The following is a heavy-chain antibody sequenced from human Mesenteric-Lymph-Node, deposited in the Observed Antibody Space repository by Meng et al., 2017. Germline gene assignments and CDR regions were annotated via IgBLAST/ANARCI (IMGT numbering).Heavy chain of an antibody. J-gene: IGHJ6*02. D-gene: IGHD2-2*01. CDR3: ARVRCTSASCYGLYGMDA. Sequence: ASVKVSCKASGYTFTSYAMNWVRQAPGQGLEWMGWINTNTGNPTYAQGFTGRFVISLDTSVSTAYLQISGLKAEDTAVYYCARVRCTSASCYGLYGMDAWGQGTTVTVSS. V-gene: IGHV7-4-1*02. CDR2: INTNTGNP. CDR1: GYTFTSYA.